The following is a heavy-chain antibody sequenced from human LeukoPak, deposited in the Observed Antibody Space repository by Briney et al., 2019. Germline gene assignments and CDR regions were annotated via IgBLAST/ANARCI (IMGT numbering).Heavy chain of an antibody. V-gene: IGHV3-9*01. Sequence: GGSLRLSCAASGFTFDDYAMHWVRQAPGKGLEWVSGISWNSGSIGYADSVKGRFTISRDNAKSSLYLQMNSLRAEDTALYYCAKDMDSGPGPTDGFDYWGQGTLVTVSS. D-gene: IGHD1-1*01. J-gene: IGHJ4*02. CDR3: AKDMDSGPGPTDGFDY. CDR2: ISWNSGSI. CDR1: GFTFDDYA.